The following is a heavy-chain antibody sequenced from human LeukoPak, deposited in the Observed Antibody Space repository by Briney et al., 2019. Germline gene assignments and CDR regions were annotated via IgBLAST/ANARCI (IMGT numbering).Heavy chain of an antibody. CDR2: IYTSGST. CDR1: GGSISSGSYY. J-gene: IGHJ4*02. Sequence: NPSETLSLTCTVSGGSISSGSYYWSWIRQPAGKGLEWIGRIYTSGSTNYNPSLKSRVTISVDTSKNQFSLKLSSVTAADTAVYYCARIGPNSSWYLDYWGQGTLVTVSS. D-gene: IGHD6-13*01. CDR3: ARIGPNSSWYLDY. V-gene: IGHV4-61*02.